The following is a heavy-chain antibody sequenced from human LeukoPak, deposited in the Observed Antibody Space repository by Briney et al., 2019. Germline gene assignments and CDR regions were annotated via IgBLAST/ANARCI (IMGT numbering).Heavy chain of an antibody. V-gene: IGHV4-59*01. Sequence: GSLRLSCAASGFTFSTYAMYWIRQPPGKGLEWIGYIYYSGSTNYNPSLKSRVTISVDTSKNQFSLKLSSVTAADTAVYYCARDRGGGLFDYWGQGTLVTVSS. J-gene: IGHJ4*02. CDR1: GFTFSTYA. CDR3: ARDRGGGLFDY. CDR2: IYYSGST. D-gene: IGHD6-19*01.